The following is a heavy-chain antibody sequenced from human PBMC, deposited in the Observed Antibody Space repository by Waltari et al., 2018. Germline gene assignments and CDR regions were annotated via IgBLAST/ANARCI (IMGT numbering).Heavy chain of an antibody. D-gene: IGHD3-3*01. J-gene: IGHJ3*02. CDR2: IYYSGST. Sequence: QVQLQESGPGLVKPSETLSLTCTVSGGSISSHYWSWFRQPPGKGLEWIGYIYYSGSTNYNPSLKSRVTISVDTSKNQFSLKLSSVTAADTAVYYCASSVGVVTDAFDIWGQGTMVTVSS. CDR3: ASSVGVVTDAFDI. V-gene: IGHV4-59*11. CDR1: GGSISSHY.